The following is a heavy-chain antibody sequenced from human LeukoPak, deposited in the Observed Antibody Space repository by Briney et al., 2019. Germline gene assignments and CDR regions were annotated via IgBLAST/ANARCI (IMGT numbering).Heavy chain of an antibody. CDR2: IYYSGST. Sequence: PSETLSLTCTVSGGSISSSSYYWGWIRQPPGKGLEWIGSIYYSGSTYYNPSLKSRVTISVDTSKNQFSLKLSSVTAADTAVYYCARLDHSGWCLDYWGQGTLVTVSS. CDR1: GGSISSSSYY. V-gene: IGHV4-39*01. D-gene: IGHD6-19*01. J-gene: IGHJ4*02. CDR3: ARLDHSGWCLDY.